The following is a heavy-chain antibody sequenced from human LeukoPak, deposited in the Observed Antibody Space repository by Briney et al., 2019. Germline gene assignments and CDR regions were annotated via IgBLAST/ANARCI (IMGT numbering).Heavy chain of an antibody. V-gene: IGHV3-21*01. Sequence: PGGSLRLSCAASGFTFSSYAMSWVRQAPGKGLEWVSSISSSSSYIYYADSVKGRFTISRDNAKNSLYLQMNSLRAEDTAVYYCVAAAETGTDYWGQGTLVTVSS. J-gene: IGHJ4*02. CDR3: VAAAETGTDY. D-gene: IGHD6-13*01. CDR2: ISSSSSYI. CDR1: GFTFSSYA.